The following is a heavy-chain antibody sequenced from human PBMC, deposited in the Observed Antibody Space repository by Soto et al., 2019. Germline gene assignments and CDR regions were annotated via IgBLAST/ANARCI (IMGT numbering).Heavy chain of an antibody. V-gene: IGHV3-74*01. J-gene: IGHJ5*02. CDR3: ASISDRDWFDP. CDR2: INSDGSST. CDR1: GFTFSSYW. D-gene: IGHD3-10*01. Sequence: GGSLRLSCAASGFTFSSYWMHWVRQAPGKGLVWVSRINSDGSSTSYADSVKGRFTISRDNAKNTLYLQMNSLRAEDTAVYYCASISDRDWFDPWGQGALFTVSS.